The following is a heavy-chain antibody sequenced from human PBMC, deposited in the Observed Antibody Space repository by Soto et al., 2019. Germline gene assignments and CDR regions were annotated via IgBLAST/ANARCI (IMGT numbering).Heavy chain of an antibody. CDR1: GDSISSNNYY. CDR2: IHYTGST. CDR3: ARHPGYAVPTVYATHYFNY. J-gene: IGHJ4*02. Sequence: QLQLQESGPGLVKPSETLSLTCSVSGDSISSNNYYCGWIRQPPGKGLEWIGSIHYTGSTHYNPSLKSRVTMSVDTSKSQFFLKLSSVTAADTAVYYCARHPGYAVPTVYATHYFNYWGQGILVTVST. D-gene: IGHD2-8*01. V-gene: IGHV4-39*01.